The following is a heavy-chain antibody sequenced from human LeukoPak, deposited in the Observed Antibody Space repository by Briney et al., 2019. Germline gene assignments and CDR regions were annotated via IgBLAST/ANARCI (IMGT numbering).Heavy chain of an antibody. CDR1: GGTFSSYA. Sequence: ASVKVSCKASGGTFSSYAISWVRQAPGQGLEWMGGIIPIFGTANYAQKFQGRVTITTDESTSTAYMELSSLRSEDTAVYYCASHYYDTYWFDPWGQGTLVTVSS. J-gene: IGHJ5*02. V-gene: IGHV1-69*05. D-gene: IGHD3-16*01. CDR2: IIPIFGTA. CDR3: ASHYYDTYWFDP.